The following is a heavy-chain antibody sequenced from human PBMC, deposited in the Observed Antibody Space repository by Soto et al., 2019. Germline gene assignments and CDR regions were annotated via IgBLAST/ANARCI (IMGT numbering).Heavy chain of an antibody. CDR3: AIGKYYYDSSGYRFDI. J-gene: IGHJ3*02. CDR1: GFTFSRYS. Sequence: EVQLVESGGGLVKPGGSLRLSCAASGFTFSRYSMNWVRQAPGKGLEWVSSISSSSSYIYYADSVKGRFTISRDNAKNSLYLQMHSLRAEDTAVYYCAIGKYYYDSSGYRFDIWGQGTMVTVSS. CDR2: ISSSSSYI. V-gene: IGHV3-21*01. D-gene: IGHD3-22*01.